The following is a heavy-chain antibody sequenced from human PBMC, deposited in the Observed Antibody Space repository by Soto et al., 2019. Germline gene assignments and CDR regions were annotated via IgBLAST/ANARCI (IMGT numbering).Heavy chain of an antibody. Sequence: QVHLVQSGAEVKKSGSSVTVSCRASGGTFSNYAISWVRQAPGQGFEWLGGIIPLFRTPNKVQEFKCRVTITADTSTNTPYMELSILRSEDTAVYFCAIGSLEPYNWNNYSYGLDVWGQGTTVTVS. V-gene: IGHV1-69*06. CDR2: IIPLFRTP. CDR1: GGTFSNYA. J-gene: IGHJ6*02. D-gene: IGHD1-20*01. CDR3: AIGSLEPYNWNNYSYGLDV.